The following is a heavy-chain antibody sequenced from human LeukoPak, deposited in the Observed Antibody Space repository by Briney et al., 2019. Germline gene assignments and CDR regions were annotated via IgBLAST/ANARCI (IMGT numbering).Heavy chain of an antibody. CDR3: ARDLKHIVVVTAISWFDP. CDR1: GYTFTSYY. V-gene: IGHV1-46*01. CDR2: INPSGGST. J-gene: IGHJ5*02. Sequence: ASVKVSCKASGYTFTSYYMHWVRQAPGQGLDWMGIINPSGGSTSYAQKFQGRVTMTRDTSTSTVYMELSSLRSEDTAVYYCARDLKHIVVVTAISWFDPWGQGTLVTVSS. D-gene: IGHD2-21*02.